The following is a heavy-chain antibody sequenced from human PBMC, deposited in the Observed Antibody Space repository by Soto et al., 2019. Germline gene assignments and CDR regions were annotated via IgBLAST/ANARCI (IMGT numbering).Heavy chain of an antibody. Sequence: QVQLGQSGAEVKKPGASVKVSCKVSGYTLTELSIHWVRQAPGKVLEWMGGFDPEDGETIYAQKFQGRVTMTEDTATDTDYLELSSLRSEDTAVYYCAAWAFLKGSSGWYYFDYWGQGTLVTVSS. CDR3: AAWAFLKGSSGWYYFDY. CDR2: FDPEDGET. CDR1: GYTLTELS. J-gene: IGHJ4*02. D-gene: IGHD6-19*01. V-gene: IGHV1-24*01.